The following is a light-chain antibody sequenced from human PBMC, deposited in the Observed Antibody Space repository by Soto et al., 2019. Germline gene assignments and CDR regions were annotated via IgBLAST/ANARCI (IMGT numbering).Light chain of an antibody. CDR1: QSVSSSY. CDR2: GGS. V-gene: IGKV3-20*01. J-gene: IGKJ1*01. Sequence: EIVLTQSPGTLSLSPGERATLSCRASQSVSSSYLAWYQQKPGQAPRLLIYGGSSRATGIPVRFSGSGSETDFTLTINRLEPEDFAVYYCQQYSSSRTFGQGTKVDI. CDR3: QQYSSSRT.